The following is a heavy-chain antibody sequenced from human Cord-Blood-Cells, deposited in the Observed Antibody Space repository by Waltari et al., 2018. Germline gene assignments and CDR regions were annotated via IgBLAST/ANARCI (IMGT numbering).Heavy chain of an antibody. CDR1: GFTFSRYW. CDR2: INSDGSST. D-gene: IGHD4-17*01. V-gene: IGHV3-74*01. J-gene: IGHJ3*02. Sequence: EVQLVESGGGLVQPGGSLRLSCAASGFTFSRYWMPWVRQAPGKGLVWVSRINSDGSSTSYADSVKGRFTISRDNAKNTLYLQMNSLRAEDTAVYYCLYSDDNAFDIWGQGTMVTVSS. CDR3: LYSDDNAFDI.